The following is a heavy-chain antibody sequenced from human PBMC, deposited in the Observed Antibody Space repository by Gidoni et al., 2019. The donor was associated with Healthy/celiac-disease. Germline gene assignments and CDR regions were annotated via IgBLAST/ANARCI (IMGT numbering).Heavy chain of an antibody. CDR3: ARGSDYGDYVDCGMDV. Sequence: EVQLVESGGGFVQPGGSLRLACAASGFTFSSYWMHWVRQAPGKGLVLVSRINGDGSSTSYADPVKGRFTISRDNAKNTLYLQMNSLRAEDTAVYYCARGSDYGDYVDCGMDVWGQGTTVTVSS. CDR2: INGDGSST. J-gene: IGHJ6*02. V-gene: IGHV3-74*01. D-gene: IGHD4-17*01. CDR1: GFTFSSYW.